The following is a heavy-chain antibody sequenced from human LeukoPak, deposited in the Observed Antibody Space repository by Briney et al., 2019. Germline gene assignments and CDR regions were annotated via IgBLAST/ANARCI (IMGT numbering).Heavy chain of an antibody. Sequence: ASVKVSCKASGYTFTSYDINWVRQATGQGLEWMGWMNPNSGNTGYAQKFQGRVTMTRNTSISTAYMELSSLRSEDTAAYYCARVVPRDWNYYYYGMDVWGQGTTVTVSS. CDR1: GYTFTSYD. V-gene: IGHV1-8*01. J-gene: IGHJ6*02. D-gene: IGHD1-1*01. CDR2: MNPNSGNT. CDR3: ARVVPRDWNYYYYGMDV.